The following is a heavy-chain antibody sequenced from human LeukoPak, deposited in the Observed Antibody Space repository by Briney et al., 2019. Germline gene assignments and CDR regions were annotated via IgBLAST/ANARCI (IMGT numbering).Heavy chain of an antibody. V-gene: IGHV3-48*01. D-gene: IGHD1-26*01. CDR1: AFTFSDYS. CDR3: ARDRIKSGSYYFDY. J-gene: IGHJ4*02. CDR2: ISGRSSTI. Sequence: GGSLRLSCAASAFTFSDYSMNWVRRAPGKGLEWISYISGRSSTIYYADSVKGRFTISRDNAKNSMYLQMNSLRAEDTAVYYCARDRIKSGSYYFDYWGQGTLVTVSS.